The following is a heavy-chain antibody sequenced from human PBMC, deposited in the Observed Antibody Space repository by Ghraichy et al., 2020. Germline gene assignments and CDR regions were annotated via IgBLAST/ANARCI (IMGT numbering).Heavy chain of an antibody. V-gene: IGHV3-23*01. Sequence: GGSLRLSCAASEFTFSNYAMSWVRQAPGKGLEWVSAISGSGGNTYYADSVKGRFTISRDNSKNTLYLQMNSLRAEDTAVYFCAKNLKALAGTLGGSWGQGTLVTVSS. J-gene: IGHJ5*02. CDR2: ISGSGGNT. CDR3: AKNLKALAGTLGGS. CDR1: EFTFSNYA. D-gene: IGHD3-16*01.